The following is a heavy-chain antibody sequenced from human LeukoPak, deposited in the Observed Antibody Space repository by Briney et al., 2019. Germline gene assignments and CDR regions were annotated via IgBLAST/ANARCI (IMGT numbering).Heavy chain of an antibody. CDR1: GFMFSRSW. CDR3: ARLGYCSGGSCYDALGYFDL. CDR2: IKQDGSEK. D-gene: IGHD2-15*01. Sequence: GGSLRLSCAASGFMFSRSWMSWVRQAPGKGLEWVANIKQDGSEKYYVDSVKGRFTISRDNAKNSLYLQMNSLRAEDTAVYYCARLGYCSGGSCYDALGYFDLWGRGTLVTVSS. J-gene: IGHJ2*01. V-gene: IGHV3-7*01.